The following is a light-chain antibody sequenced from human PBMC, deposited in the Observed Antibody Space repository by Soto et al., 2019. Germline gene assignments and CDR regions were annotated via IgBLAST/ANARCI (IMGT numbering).Light chain of an antibody. J-gene: IGKJ1*01. CDR3: HSYDKWPPGT. CDR1: QSVSTN. CDR2: DAS. V-gene: IGKV3D-15*01. Sequence: EIVMTPFPATLSESPGERVTLSCRASQSVSTNVAWYQQKPGEAPRLLIFDASARAVDIPGRFSGSVSGTEFTLTISSLQPEDFAVYFCHSYDKWPPGTFGQGTKVDI.